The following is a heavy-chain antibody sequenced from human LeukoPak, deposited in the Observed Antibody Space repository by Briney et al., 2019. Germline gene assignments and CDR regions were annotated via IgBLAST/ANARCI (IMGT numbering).Heavy chain of an antibody. D-gene: IGHD3-22*01. Sequence: ASVKVSCKASGYTFTSYGISWVRQAPGQGREWMGWISAYNGNTNYAQKLQGRVTMTTDTSTSTAYMELRSLRSDDTAVYYCARSGGLDSSGYYSSWGQGTLVTVSS. CDR3: ARSGGLDSSGYYSS. CDR1: GYTFTSYG. CDR2: ISAYNGNT. V-gene: IGHV1-18*01. J-gene: IGHJ4*02.